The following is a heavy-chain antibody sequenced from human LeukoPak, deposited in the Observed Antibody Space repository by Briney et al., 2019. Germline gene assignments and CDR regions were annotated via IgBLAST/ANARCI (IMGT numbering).Heavy chain of an antibody. CDR1: GFTVSSNY. CDR2: IYSAGNT. J-gene: IGHJ4*02. D-gene: IGHD6-19*01. V-gene: IGHV3-53*04. Sequence: PGGSLTLSCVASGFTVSSNYMSWVRQAPGKGLEWVSVIYSAGNTYYADSVKGRFTISRHNSKNTLYLQMNSLRVEDTAVYYCARGGTPGYSSGRIDYWGQGTLVTVSS. CDR3: ARGGTPGYSSGRIDY.